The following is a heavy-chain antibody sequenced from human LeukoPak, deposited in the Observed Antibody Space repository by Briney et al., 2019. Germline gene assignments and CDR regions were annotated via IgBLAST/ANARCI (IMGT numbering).Heavy chain of an antibody. CDR1: GFTFSSYA. CDR3: ARDLSLYCSGGSCYSLNY. D-gene: IGHD2-15*01. Sequence: GGSLRLSCAASGFTFSSYAMSWVRQAPGKGLEWVSAISGSGGSTYYADSVKGRFTISRDNAKNSLYLQMNSLRAEDTAVYYCARDLSLYCSGGSCYSLNYWGQGTLFTVSS. J-gene: IGHJ4*02. V-gene: IGHV3-23*01. CDR2: ISGSGGST.